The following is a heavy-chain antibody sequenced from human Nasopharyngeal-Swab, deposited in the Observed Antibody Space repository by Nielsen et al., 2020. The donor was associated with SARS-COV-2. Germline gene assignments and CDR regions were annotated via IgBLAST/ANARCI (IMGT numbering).Heavy chain of an antibody. J-gene: IGHJ6*02. CDR2: TYPGDSDT. V-gene: IGHV5-51*01. CDR3: ARPQNYGYYGMDV. CDR1: GYSFTSYW. Sequence: GGSLRLSCQGSGYSFTSYWIGWVRQMPRKGLEWMGITYPGDSDTRYSPSFQGQVTISADKSISTAYLQWSSLKASDTAMYYCARPQNYGYYGMDVWGQGTTVTVSS.